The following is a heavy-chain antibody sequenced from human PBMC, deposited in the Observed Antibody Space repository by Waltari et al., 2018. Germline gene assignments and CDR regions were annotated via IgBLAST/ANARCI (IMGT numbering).Heavy chain of an antibody. Sequence: QVQLQESGPGLVKPSETLSLTCTVSGGSISSYYWSWLRQPPGKGLEWIGYIYYSGSTNYNPSLKSRVTISVDTSKNQFSLKLSSVTAADTAVYYCARDIGSLVAATPKYQPLRKKSHAFDIWGQGTMVTVSS. CDR2: IYYSGST. D-gene: IGHD2-15*01. CDR1: GGSISSYY. CDR3: ARDIGSLVAATPKYQPLRKKSHAFDI. J-gene: IGHJ3*02. V-gene: IGHV4-59*01.